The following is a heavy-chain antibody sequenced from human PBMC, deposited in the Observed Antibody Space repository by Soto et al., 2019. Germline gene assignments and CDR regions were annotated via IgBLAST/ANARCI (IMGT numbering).Heavy chain of an antibody. Sequence: PSETLSLTCTVSGGSISSGGYYWSWIRQHPGKGLEWIGYIYYSGSTYYNPSLKSRVTISVDTSKNQFSLKLSSVTAADTAVYYCARGQGTEDIVGVVAAPGTTNWIDLSGQATLVTVSS. D-gene: IGHD2-15*01. CDR3: ARGQGTEDIVGVVAAPGTTNWIDL. CDR2: IYYSGST. CDR1: GGSISSGGYY. J-gene: IGHJ5*02. V-gene: IGHV4-31*03.